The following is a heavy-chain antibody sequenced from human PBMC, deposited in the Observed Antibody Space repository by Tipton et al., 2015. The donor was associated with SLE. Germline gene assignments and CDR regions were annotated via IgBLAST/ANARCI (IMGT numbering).Heavy chain of an antibody. CDR1: GASISSGRFY. CDR3: ARGLYDFRSDSSFVIPDD. Sequence: TLSLTCTVSGASISSGRFYWSWIRQPAGKGLEWIGRLYGTGDTNYNPSLKSRVTMSVDTAKNQFSLRLTSVTAADTAVYFCARGLYDFRSDSSFVIPDDWGQGTLVAVSS. D-gene: IGHD3-3*01. V-gene: IGHV4-61*02. CDR2: LYGTGDT. J-gene: IGHJ4*02.